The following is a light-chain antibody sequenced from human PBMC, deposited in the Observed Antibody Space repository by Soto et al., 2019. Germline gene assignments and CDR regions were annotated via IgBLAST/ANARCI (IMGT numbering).Light chain of an antibody. CDR1: HSVTSD. CDR3: QHDNNWLIT. J-gene: IGKJ5*01. Sequence: ELVLTQSPSTLSVSPGEIATLSCWTSHSVTSDLAWSQQKPGKTPRLLIYGASTRATGIPARFSGSGSGTDFTLTISSLQSEDSAVYDGQHDNNWLITFGKGTLLEIK. V-gene: IGKV3-15*01. CDR2: GAS.